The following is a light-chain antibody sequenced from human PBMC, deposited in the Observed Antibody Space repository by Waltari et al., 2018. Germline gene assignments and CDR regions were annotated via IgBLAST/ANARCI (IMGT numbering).Light chain of an antibody. CDR3: QSYDSSLFVV. CDR2: GNN. Sequence: QSVLTQPPSVSGAPGQRVTISCTGSSSNIGAGFDVHWYQQLPGTAPKLLIFGNNNRPSGVPDRCSGSKSGTSAALAITGLQAEDEADYYCQSYDSSLFVVFGGGTKLTVL. CDR1: SSNIGAGFD. J-gene: IGLJ2*01. V-gene: IGLV1-40*01.